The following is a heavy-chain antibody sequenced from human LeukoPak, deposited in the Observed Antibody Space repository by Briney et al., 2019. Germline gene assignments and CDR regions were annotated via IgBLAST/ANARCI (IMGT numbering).Heavy chain of an antibody. CDR2: ISSSSSTI. Sequence: PGGSRRLSCAASGFTFSSYSMNWVRQAPGKGLEWVSYISSSSSTIYYADSVKGRFTISRDNAKNSLYPQMNSLRAEDTAVYYCARGHQMEGDYNWGQGTMVTVSS. J-gene: IGHJ3*02. V-gene: IGHV3-48*04. CDR1: GFTFSSYS. D-gene: IGHD2-21*02. CDR3: ARGHQMEGDYN.